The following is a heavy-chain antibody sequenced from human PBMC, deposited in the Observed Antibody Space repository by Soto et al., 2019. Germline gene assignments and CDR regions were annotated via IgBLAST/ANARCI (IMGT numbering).Heavy chain of an antibody. CDR1: GFTFSSYG. CDR2: ISYDGSNK. D-gene: IGHD2-15*01. V-gene: IGHV3-30*18. CDR3: AKETYSGPLDY. Sequence: QVQLVESGGGVVQPGRSLRLSCAASGFTFSSYGMHWVRQAPGKGLEWVAVISYDGSNKYYADSVKGRFTISRDNSKNTLYLQINSLRAEDTAVYYCAKETYSGPLDYWGQGTLVTVSS. J-gene: IGHJ4*02.